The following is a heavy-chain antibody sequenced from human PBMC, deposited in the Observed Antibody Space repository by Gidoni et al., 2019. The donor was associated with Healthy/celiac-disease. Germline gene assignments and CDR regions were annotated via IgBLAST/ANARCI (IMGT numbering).Heavy chain of an antibody. V-gene: IGHV4-30-2*01. Sequence: QLQLQASGSGLVKPSQTLSLTCAVSGGSIRSGGYSWSWIRQPPGKGLEWIGYIYHSGSTYYNPSLKSRVTISVDRSKNQFSLKLSSVTAADTAVYYCARVSGCSSTSCYFWFDPWGQGTLVTVSS. CDR2: IYHSGST. CDR1: GGSIRSGGYS. J-gene: IGHJ5*02. D-gene: IGHD2-2*01. CDR3: ARVSGCSSTSCYFWFDP.